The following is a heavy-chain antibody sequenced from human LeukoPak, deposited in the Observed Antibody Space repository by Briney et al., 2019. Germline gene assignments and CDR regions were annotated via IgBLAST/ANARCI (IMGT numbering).Heavy chain of an antibody. CDR1: GYSISSGYY. Sequence: ASETLSLTCTVSGYSISSGYYWGWVRQPPGKGLEWIANLYHSGTTNYNPLFESRATISVDTSKNQFSLKLTSVTAADTAVYFCARGEDFERYYLAYWGQGTLVTVSS. J-gene: IGHJ4*02. V-gene: IGHV4-38-2*02. D-gene: IGHD3-9*01. CDR3: ARGEDFERYYLAY. CDR2: LYHSGTT.